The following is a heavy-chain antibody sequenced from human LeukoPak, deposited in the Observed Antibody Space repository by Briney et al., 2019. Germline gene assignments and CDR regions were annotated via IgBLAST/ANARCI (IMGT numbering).Heavy chain of an antibody. Sequence: GESLRLSCAASGFTFSSYWMHWVRQAPGKGLVWVSRINSDGSSTSYADSVKGRFTISRDNAKNTLYLQMNSLRAEDTAVYYCAREAIVVVPAATDGTQYYYYYYGMDVWGQGTTVTVSS. J-gene: IGHJ6*02. CDR3: AREAIVVVPAATDGTQYYYYYYGMDV. CDR1: GFTFSSYW. D-gene: IGHD2-2*01. V-gene: IGHV3-74*01. CDR2: INSDGSST.